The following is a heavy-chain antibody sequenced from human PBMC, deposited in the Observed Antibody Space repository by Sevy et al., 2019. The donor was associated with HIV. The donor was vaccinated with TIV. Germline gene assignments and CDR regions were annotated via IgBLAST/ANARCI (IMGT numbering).Heavy chain of an antibody. V-gene: IGHV3-15*01. CDR1: GFTFSNAW. D-gene: IGHD2-15*01. CDR2: IKSKTDGGTT. CDR3: TSGYCSGGSCYGYYYYYYMDV. J-gene: IGHJ6*03. Sequence: GESLKISCAASGFTFSNAWMSWVRQAPGKGLEWVGRIKSKTDGGTTDYAAPVKGRFTISRDDSKNTLYLQMNSLKTEDTAVYYCTSGYCSGGSCYGYYYYYYMDVWGKGTTVTVSS.